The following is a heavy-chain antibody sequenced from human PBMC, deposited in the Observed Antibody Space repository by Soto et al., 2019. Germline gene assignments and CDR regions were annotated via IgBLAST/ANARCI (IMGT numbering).Heavy chain of an antibody. Sequence: GGSLRLSCAASGFTFSSYAMSWVRQAPGKGLEWVSTISGRGDDTYYTDSVKGRFTISRDNSKNTLYVQMNSLRAEDTAVYYCARSNWNDVFDYWGQGTLVTVSS. CDR2: ISGRGDDT. V-gene: IGHV3-23*01. CDR3: ARSNWNDVFDY. D-gene: IGHD1-1*01. J-gene: IGHJ4*02. CDR1: GFTFSSYA.